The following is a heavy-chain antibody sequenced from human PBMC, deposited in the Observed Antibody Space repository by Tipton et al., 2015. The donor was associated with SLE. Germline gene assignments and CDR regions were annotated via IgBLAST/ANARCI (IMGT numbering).Heavy chain of an antibody. Sequence: TLSLTCTVSGGSISSYYWSWIRQPPGKGLEWIACISYSGNTNYSPSLKSRVTISVDTSKNQFSLRLSSVTAADTVVYYCASGEVVGMPGDTPFYYYHGIDVWRQGTPVAVSS. J-gene: IGHJ6*01. CDR1: GGSISSYY. CDR2: ISYSGNT. D-gene: IGHD3-3*01. V-gene: IGHV4-59*01. CDR3: ASGEVVGMPGDTPFYYYHGIDV.